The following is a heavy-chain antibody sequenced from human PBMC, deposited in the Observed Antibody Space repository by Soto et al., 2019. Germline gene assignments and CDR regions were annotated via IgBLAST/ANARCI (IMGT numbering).Heavy chain of an antibody. D-gene: IGHD3-3*01. CDR3: AKRPIFGVVIITIYNGMDV. CDR1: GFTFSSYA. CDR2: ISTSGGNT. V-gene: IGHV3-23*01. J-gene: IGHJ6*02. Sequence: EVQLWESGGGLVQPGGSLRLSCVASGFTFSSYAMNWVRQAPGKGLEWVSAISTSGGNTYYADSVKGRFTISRDNSNNTLYLQMNSLRAEDTAVYYCAKRPIFGVVIITIYNGMDVWGQGTTVTVSS.